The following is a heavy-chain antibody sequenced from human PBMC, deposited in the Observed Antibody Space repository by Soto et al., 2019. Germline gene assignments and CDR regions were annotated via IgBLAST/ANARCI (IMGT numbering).Heavy chain of an antibody. CDR1: GGSFSGYY. D-gene: IGHD1-26*01. V-gene: IGHV4-34*01. CDR3: ARADWGANWFDP. Sequence: SETLSLTCAVYGGSFSGYYWSWIRQPPGKGLEWIGEINHSGSTNYNPSLKSRVTISVDTSKNQFSLKLSSVTAADTAVYYCARADWGANWFDPWGQGTLVTVSS. J-gene: IGHJ5*02. CDR2: INHSGST.